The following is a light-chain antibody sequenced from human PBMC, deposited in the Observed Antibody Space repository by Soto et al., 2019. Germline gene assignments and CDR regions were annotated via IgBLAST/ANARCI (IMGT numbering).Light chain of an antibody. CDR3: NSYTSSSTYV. CDR2: DVP. J-gene: IGLJ1*01. Sequence: QSVLTQPASVSGSPGQSITISCTGTSSDVGGFNYVSWYQQPPGTAPQLMIYDVPNRPSVVSYRFSGYKSGNTASLTISGLQAEDEADYYCNSYTSSSTYVFGTGTKLTVL. V-gene: IGLV2-14*03. CDR1: SSDVGGFNY.